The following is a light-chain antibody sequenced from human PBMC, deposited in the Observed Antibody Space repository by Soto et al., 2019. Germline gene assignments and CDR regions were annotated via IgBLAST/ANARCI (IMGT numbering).Light chain of an antibody. CDR2: DVS. Sequence: QSALTQPRSVSGSPGQSVTISCTGTSSDVGGYNNVSWYHQHPGQAPKLMIYDVSKRPTGVPDRFAGSKSCNTASLTSSGLQAEDAAYDYCCAYAGSYTFLVFGGGTKLTVL. V-gene: IGLV2-11*01. J-gene: IGLJ3*02. CDR3: CAYAGSYTFLV. CDR1: SSDVGGYNN.